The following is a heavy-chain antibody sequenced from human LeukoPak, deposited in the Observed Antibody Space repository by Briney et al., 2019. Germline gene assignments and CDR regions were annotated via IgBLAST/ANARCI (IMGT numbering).Heavy chain of an antibody. CDR2: ISSSGSTI. CDR3: ASLEPGIAVAAY. CDR1: GFTFSDYY. J-gene: IGHJ4*02. V-gene: IGHV3-11*01. D-gene: IGHD6-19*01. Sequence: GGSQRLSCAAPGFTFSDYYMSWIRQPPGKGLEWVSYISSSGSTIYYADSVKGRFTISRDKAKNSLYLQMNSLRAEDTAVYYCASLEPGIAVAAYWGQGTLVTVSS.